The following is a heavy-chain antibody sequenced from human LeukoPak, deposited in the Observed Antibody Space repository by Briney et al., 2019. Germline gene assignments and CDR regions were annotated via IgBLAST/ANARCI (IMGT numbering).Heavy chain of an antibody. V-gene: IGHV3-21*01. CDR1: GFTFSSYS. CDR3: ATSRGSWPDYFDY. CDR2: ISSSTTYM. D-gene: IGHD6-13*01. J-gene: IGHJ4*02. Sequence: PGGSLRLSCAASGFTFSSYSMNWVRQAPGKGLEWVSSISSSTTYMYYADSVRGRFTISRDNAKNSLYLQMNSLRAEDTAVYYCATSRGSWPDYFDYWGQGTLVTVSS.